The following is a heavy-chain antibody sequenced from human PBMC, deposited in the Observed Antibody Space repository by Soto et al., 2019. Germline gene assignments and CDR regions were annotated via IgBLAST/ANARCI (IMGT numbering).Heavy chain of an antibody. CDR2: ISGSGGST. D-gene: IGHD3-22*01. J-gene: IGHJ3*02. CDR1: GFTFSSYA. V-gene: IGHV3-23*01. CDR3: AKDHSYYYDSSGYYYEPPDAFDI. Sequence: GSLRLSCAASGFTFSSYAMSWVRQAPGKGLEWVSAISGSGGSTYYADSVKGRFTISRDNSKNTLYLQMNSLRAEDTAVYYCAKDHSYYYDSSGYYYEPPDAFDIWGQGTMVTVSS.